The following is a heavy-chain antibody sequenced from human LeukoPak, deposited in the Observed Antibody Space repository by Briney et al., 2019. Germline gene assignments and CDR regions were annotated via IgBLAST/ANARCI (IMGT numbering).Heavy chain of an antibody. CDR1: GFTFSSYA. CDR3: AREWSLNYYGMDV. J-gene: IGHJ6*02. Sequence: GGSLRLSCAASGFTFSSYAMHWVRQAPGKGLEWVAVISYDGSNKYYADSVKGRFAISRDNSKNTLYLQMNSLRAEDTAVYHCAREWSLNYYGMDVWGQGTTVTVSS. V-gene: IGHV3-30*09. D-gene: IGHD2-15*01. CDR2: ISYDGSNK.